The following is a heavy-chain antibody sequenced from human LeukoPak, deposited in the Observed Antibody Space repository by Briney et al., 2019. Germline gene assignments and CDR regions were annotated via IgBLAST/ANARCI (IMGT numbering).Heavy chain of an antibody. CDR1: GFTFSSSA. Sequence: GGSLRLSCAASGFTFSSSAMSWVRQAPGKGLEWVSVIYSGGSTYYADSVKGRFTISRDNSKNTLYLQMNSLRAEDTAVYYCARDLVGSFDYWGQGTLVTVSS. J-gene: IGHJ4*02. CDR2: IYSGGST. CDR3: ARDLVGSFDY. V-gene: IGHV3-53*01. D-gene: IGHD1-26*01.